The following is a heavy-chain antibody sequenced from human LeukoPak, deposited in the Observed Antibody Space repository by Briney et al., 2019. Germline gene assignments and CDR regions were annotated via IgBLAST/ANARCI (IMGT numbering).Heavy chain of an antibody. D-gene: IGHD6-6*01. Sequence: ASVKVSCKASGYTFTSYGISWVRQAPGQGLEWIGWLNPNSGGTKYAQKFQGRVTMTRDTSVSTAYMELSSLTSDDTAFYYCAKSSSWSDNYFDPWGQGTLVTVSS. CDR3: AKSSSWSDNYFDP. V-gene: IGHV1-2*02. CDR1: GYTFTSYG. J-gene: IGHJ5*02. CDR2: LNPNSGGT.